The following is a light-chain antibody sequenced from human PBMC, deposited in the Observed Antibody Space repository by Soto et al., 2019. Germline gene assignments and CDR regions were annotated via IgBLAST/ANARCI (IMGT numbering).Light chain of an antibody. CDR1: QDISTY. J-gene: IGKJ4*01. CDR3: QKYDNAPLT. Sequence: DIPMTQAPSSLSASVGDRVTITCRARQDISTYLAWYQQKPGKVPKLLISAAYTLHSGVPPRFSGSGSGTDFTLTISSLQPEDVATYYCQKYDNAPLTFGGGTKVEIK. V-gene: IGKV1-27*01. CDR2: AAY.